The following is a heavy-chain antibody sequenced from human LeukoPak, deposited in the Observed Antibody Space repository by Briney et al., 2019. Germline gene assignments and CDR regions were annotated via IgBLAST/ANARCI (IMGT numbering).Heavy chain of an antibody. V-gene: IGHV3-48*03. CDR1: GFTFSSYE. CDR2: ISSSGSTI. J-gene: IGHJ4*02. D-gene: IGHD5-18*01. CDR3: ARVEWIQLWFGVDY. Sequence: SGGSLRLSCVASGFTFSSYEMNWVRQAPGKGLEWVSYISSSGSTIYYADSVKGRFTISRDNAKNSLYLQMNSLRAEDTAVCYCARVEWIQLWFGVDYWGQGTLVTVSS.